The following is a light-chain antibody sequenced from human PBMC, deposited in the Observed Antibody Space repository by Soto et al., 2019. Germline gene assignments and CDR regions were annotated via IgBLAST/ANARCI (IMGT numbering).Light chain of an antibody. CDR3: KKFERPPYT. Sequence: DIQMTQSPSSLSASVGDRVTITCQASQDISNYLNWFQQKPGKAPHVLISAASYLKTGVPSKFSGSNSGANFTFTISRLQPEDIATYYCKKFERPPYTFGQGTKLEI. CDR1: QDISNY. CDR2: AAS. J-gene: IGKJ2*01. V-gene: IGKV1-33*01.